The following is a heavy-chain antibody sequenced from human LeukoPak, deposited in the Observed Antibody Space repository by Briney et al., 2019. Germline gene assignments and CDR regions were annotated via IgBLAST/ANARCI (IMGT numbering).Heavy chain of an antibody. J-gene: IGHJ4*02. V-gene: IGHV3-7*01. Sequence: PGGSLRLSCAASGFTFSNYWMSWVRQAPGKGLEWVANIKQDGSEKDYVGSAKGRFTISRDNAKNSLYLQMNSLRAEDTAVYYCTKLGGSGSFCDYWGQGTLVTVSS. CDR3: TKLGGSGSFCDY. D-gene: IGHD3-10*01. CDR1: GFTFSNYW. CDR2: IKQDGSEK.